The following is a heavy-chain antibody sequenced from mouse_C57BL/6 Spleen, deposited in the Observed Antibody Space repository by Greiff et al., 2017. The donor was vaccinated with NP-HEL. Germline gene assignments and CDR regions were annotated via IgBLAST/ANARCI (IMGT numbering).Heavy chain of an antibody. CDR3: ARAPSYGSSGGYFDV. V-gene: IGHV14-3*01. CDR1: GFNIKNTY. CDR2: IDPANGNT. D-gene: IGHD1-1*01. Sequence: VQLQQSVAELVRPGASVKLSCTASGFNIKNTYMHWVKQRPEQGLEWIGRIDPANGNTKYAPKFQGKATITADTSSNTAYLQLSSLTSEDTAIYYCARAPSYGSSGGYFDVWGTGTTVTVSS. J-gene: IGHJ1*03.